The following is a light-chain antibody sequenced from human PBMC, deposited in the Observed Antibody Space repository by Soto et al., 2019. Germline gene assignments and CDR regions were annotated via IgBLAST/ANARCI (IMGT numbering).Light chain of an antibody. V-gene: IGLV1-40*01. CDR3: QSYDSSLSGLDV. CDR2: GNN. J-gene: IGLJ1*01. Sequence: SVMTQELSVSGATGQRVTISCTGSSSNIGAGYDVHWYQQLPGTAPKLLIYGNNNRPSGVPDRFSGSKSATSASLAITGLQAEDEAEYYCQSYDSSLSGLDVFGTGTKVTVL. CDR1: SSNIGAGYD.